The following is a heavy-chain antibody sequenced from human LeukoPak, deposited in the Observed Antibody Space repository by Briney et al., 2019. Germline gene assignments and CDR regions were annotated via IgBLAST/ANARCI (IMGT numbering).Heavy chain of an antibody. CDR2: IIPILGIA. V-gene: IGHV1-69*04. D-gene: IGHD5-24*01. CDR3: ARAQGGRDGYNPNY. J-gene: IGHJ4*02. CDR1: GGTFSSYA. Sequence: GASVKVSCKASGGTFSSYAISWVRQAPGQGLEWMGRIIPILGIANYAQKFQGRVTITADKSTSTAYMELSSLRSEDTAVYYCARAQGGRDGYNPNYWGQGTLVTVSS.